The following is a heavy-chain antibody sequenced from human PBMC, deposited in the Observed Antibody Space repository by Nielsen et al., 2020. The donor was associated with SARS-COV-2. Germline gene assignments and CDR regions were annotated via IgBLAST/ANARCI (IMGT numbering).Heavy chain of an antibody. CDR2: IYYSGST. CDR1: GGSISSSSYY. J-gene: IGHJ5*02. Sequence: GSLRLSCTVSGGSISSSSYYWSWIRQPPGKGLEWIGYIYYSGSTNYNPSLKSRVTISVDTSKNQFSLKLSSVTAADTAVYYCARGSQWLVRGRWFDPWGQGTLVTVSS. D-gene: IGHD6-19*01. CDR3: ARGSQWLVRGRWFDP. V-gene: IGHV4-61*05.